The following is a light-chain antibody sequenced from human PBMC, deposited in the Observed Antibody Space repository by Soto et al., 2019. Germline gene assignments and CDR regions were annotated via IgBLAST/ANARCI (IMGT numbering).Light chain of an antibody. V-gene: IGKV3-15*01. CDR3: QQYNNWPQG. Sequence: EIVMTQSPATLSVSPGERATLSCRASQSVSSNLAWYQQKPGQAPRLLIYGASTRATGIPARFSGSRSGTEFTLTISSLQSEDFAFYYCQQYNNWPQGFGQGNKVEIK. CDR2: GAS. J-gene: IGKJ1*01. CDR1: QSVSSN.